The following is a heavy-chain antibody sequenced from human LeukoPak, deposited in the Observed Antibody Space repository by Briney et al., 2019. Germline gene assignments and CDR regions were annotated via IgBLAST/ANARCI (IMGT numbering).Heavy chain of an antibody. V-gene: IGHV4-34*01. J-gene: IGHJ4*02. CDR3: ARHRYFDY. Sequence: NPSETLSLTCAVYGGSFSGYYWSWIRQPPGKGLEWIGEINHSGSTNYNPSLKSRVTISVDTSKNQFSLKLSSVTAADTAVYYCARHRYFDYWGQGTLVTVSS. CDR2: INHSGST. CDR1: GGSFSGYY. D-gene: IGHD1-14*01.